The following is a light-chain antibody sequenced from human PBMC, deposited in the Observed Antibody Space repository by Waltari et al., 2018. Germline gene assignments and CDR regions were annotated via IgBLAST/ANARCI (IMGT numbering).Light chain of an antibody. Sequence: QSVLTQPPSASGTPGQRVTISCSGCSSNIGTNYVYWYQQLPGTAPKLPIYTNNKRPSGVPERFYGSKSGTSGYLAISGLRSEDVADYFCAAWDDTLTAYVFGPGTKVTVL. J-gene: IGLJ1*01. CDR2: TNN. CDR1: SSNIGTNY. CDR3: AAWDDTLTAYV. V-gene: IGLV1-47*01.